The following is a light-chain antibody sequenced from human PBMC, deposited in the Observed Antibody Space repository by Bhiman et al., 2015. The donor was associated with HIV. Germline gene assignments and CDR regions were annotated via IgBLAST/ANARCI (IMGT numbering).Light chain of an antibody. Sequence: QSGLTQPASVSGSPGQSITISCTGTSSDVGAFHYVSWYQQHPGKAPKLLIYDVNKWPSGVSSRFSGSKSGNTASLTISGLQPDDEADYYCSSYTDISTWVFGGGTKLTVL. CDR1: SSDVGAFHY. CDR2: DVN. V-gene: IGLV2-14*03. J-gene: IGLJ3*02. CDR3: SSYTDISTWV.